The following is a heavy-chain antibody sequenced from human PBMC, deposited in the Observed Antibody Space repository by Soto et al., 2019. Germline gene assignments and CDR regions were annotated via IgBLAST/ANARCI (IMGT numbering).Heavy chain of an antibody. V-gene: IGHV3-7*05. CDR1: GFTFGDYW. CDR3: TRDPGSLKY. CDR2: INQDGTEK. Sequence: GGSLRLSCAASGFTFGDYWMTWVRQAPGKGLEWVANINQDGTEKYYVDSVKGRFTISRDNAKKSLYLQMSLLRVEDTAVYYCTRDPGSLKYWGRGTLVTVSS. J-gene: IGHJ4*02.